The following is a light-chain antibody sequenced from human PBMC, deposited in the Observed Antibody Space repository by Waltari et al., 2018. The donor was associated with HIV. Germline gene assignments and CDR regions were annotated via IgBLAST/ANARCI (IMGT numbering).Light chain of an antibody. CDR3: AAWDDSLSGWV. V-gene: IGLV1-47*01. CDR1: SSNIGSNY. Sequence: QSVLTQPPSASGTPGQRVTISCSGSSSNIGSNYIYWYQQLPGTAPKLLIYRNNQRPSGVPDRFSGCKSGTSASLAISGLRSEDEADYACAAWDDSLSGWVFGGGTKLTVL. J-gene: IGLJ3*02. CDR2: RNN.